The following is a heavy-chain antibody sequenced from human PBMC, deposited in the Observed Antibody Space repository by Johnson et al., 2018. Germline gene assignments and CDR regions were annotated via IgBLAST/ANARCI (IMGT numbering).Heavy chain of an antibody. Sequence: VQLVQSGGGLVQPGGSLRLSCAAYGITFSNFAMSWVRQAPGKGLEWVSGIRGSRDETYYADSVKGRFTVSRDNSKNTVYLRINRVKTEDTAVYYCSTDWMDVWGKGTTVTVSS. CDR1: GITFSNFA. V-gene: IGHV3-23*04. CDR3: STDWMDV. CDR2: IRGSRDET. J-gene: IGHJ6*04.